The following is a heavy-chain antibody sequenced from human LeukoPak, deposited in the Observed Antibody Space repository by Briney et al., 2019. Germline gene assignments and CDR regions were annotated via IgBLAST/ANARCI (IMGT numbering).Heavy chain of an antibody. V-gene: IGHV4-38-2*02. CDR3: ARERLLWSSSRSFDI. CDR2: IYHSGST. J-gene: IGHJ3*02. Sequence: SETLSLTCTVSGYSISSGYYWGWIRQPPGKGLEWIGSIYHSGSTYYNPSLKSRVTISVDTSENQFSLKLSSVTAADTAVYYCARERLLWSSSRSFDIWGQGTMVTVSS. CDR1: GYSISSGYY. D-gene: IGHD3-10*01.